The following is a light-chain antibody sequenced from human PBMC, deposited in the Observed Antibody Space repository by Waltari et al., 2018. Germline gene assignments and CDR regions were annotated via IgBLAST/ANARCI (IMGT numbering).Light chain of an antibody. CDR1: QSVNEY. CDR3: HVRSNWPPVT. CDR2: DAA. Sequence: IVLTQSPDTLSLSPGERATLSCRASQSVNEYLAWYQQIPGQAPRLLIYDAANRATGIPARFSGSGSGTDFTLTISSLEPEDFAIYYCHVRSNWPPVTFGGGTKVEIK. V-gene: IGKV3-11*01. J-gene: IGKJ4*01.